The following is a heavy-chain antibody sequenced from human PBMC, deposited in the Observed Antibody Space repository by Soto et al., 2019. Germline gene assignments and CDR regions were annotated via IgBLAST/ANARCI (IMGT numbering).Heavy chain of an antibody. J-gene: IGHJ5*02. CDR1: GFTFSNAW. D-gene: IGHD3-16*02. CDR3: TTDPFMITFGGVIVHWFDP. CDR2: IKSKTDGGTT. V-gene: IGHV3-15*01. Sequence: PVGALRLSCAAAGFTFSNAWMSWVRQAPGEGLECVGRIKSKTDGGTTDYAAPVKGRFTIARDDSKNTLYLQMNSLKTEDTAVYYCTTDPFMITFGGVIVHWFDPWGQGTLVTVSS.